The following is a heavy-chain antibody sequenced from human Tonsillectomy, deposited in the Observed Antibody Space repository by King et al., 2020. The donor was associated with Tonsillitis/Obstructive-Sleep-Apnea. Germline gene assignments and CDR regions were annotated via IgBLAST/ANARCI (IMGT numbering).Heavy chain of an antibody. V-gene: IGHV2-5*02. CDR1: GFSPSTSGVG. Sequence: TLKESGPTLGKPTQTPTLTCTFSGFSPSTSGVGVGCIRPPPGKAREWLAIISWDDNKRYSSSLKSRLTIPKDTSKNQVVLKMTNMNPVDTAPYYCAHLNYPYAVGYFDYWGQGTPGTVSP. CDR3: AHLNYPYAVGYFDY. CDR2: ISWDDNK. D-gene: IGHD1-7*01. J-gene: IGHJ4*02.